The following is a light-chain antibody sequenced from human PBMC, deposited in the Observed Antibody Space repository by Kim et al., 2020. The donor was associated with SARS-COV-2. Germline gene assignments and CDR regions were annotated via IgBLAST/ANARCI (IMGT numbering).Light chain of an antibody. Sequence: SPGERATLSCRASQSVSSSYLAWYQQKTGQAPRLLIYGASSRATGIPDRFSGSGSGTGFTLTISRLEPEDFAVYYCQQYGSSLFTFGPGTKVDIK. CDR1: QSVSSSY. CDR3: QQYGSSLFT. J-gene: IGKJ3*01. CDR2: GAS. V-gene: IGKV3-20*01.